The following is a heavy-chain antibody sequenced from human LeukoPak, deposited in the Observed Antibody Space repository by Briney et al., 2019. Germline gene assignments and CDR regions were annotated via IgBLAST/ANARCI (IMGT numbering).Heavy chain of an antibody. CDR1: GYTFTSYG. CDR2: INPSGGST. J-gene: IGHJ4*02. D-gene: IGHD5-18*01. CDR3: ARDDSGYSYGVDY. Sequence: GASVKVSCKASGYTFTSYGISWVRQAPGQGLEWMGIINPSGGSTSYAQKFQGRVTMTRDTSTSTVYMELSSLRSEDTAVYYCARDDSGYSYGVDYWGQGTLVTVSS. V-gene: IGHV1-46*01.